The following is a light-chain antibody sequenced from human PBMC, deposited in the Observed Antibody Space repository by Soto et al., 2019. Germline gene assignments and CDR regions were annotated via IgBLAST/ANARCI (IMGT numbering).Light chain of an antibody. V-gene: IGLV2-14*01. CDR1: SSDIGNYDF. CDR2: EVS. J-gene: IGLJ2*01. Sequence: QSALTQPASVSGSPGQSITISCTGTSSDIGNYDFVSWYQQVPGTAPKAMIYEVSSRPSGVSNRFSGSKSGNTASLTISGLQAEDEDYYYCSSYTTSTSFIPFGGGTKLTVL. CDR3: SSYTTSTSFIP.